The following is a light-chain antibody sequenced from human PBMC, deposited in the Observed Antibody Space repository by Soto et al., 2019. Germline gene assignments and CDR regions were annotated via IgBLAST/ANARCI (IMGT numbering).Light chain of an antibody. CDR1: NSDVGDYNY. Sequence: QSALTQPASVSGSPGQSITISCTGTNSDVGDYNYVSWYQQHPGKAPKLMIYDVSKRPSGVPDRFSGSKSGNTASLTISGLQAEDEADYYCCSYAGSYSWVFGGGTQLTVL. J-gene: IGLJ3*02. V-gene: IGLV2-11*01. CDR3: CSYAGSYSWV. CDR2: DVS.